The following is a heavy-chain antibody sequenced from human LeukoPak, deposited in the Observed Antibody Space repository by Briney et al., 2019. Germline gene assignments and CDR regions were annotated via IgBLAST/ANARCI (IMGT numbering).Heavy chain of an antibody. Sequence: SETLSLTCTVSGGSISSSGYYWGWIRQPPGKGLEWIGSIYYSGSTYHNPSLKSRVTISVDTSKNQSPLKLSSVTAADTAVFYCARLYYGGNSVYFDFWGQGTLVTVSS. D-gene: IGHD4-23*01. CDR2: IYYSGST. CDR1: GGSISSSGYY. J-gene: IGHJ4*02. V-gene: IGHV4-39*01. CDR3: ARLYYGGNSVYFDF.